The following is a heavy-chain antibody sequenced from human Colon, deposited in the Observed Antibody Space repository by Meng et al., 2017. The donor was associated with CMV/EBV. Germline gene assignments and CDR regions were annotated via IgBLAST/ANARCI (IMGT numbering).Heavy chain of an antibody. V-gene: IGHV4-34*01. J-gene: IGHJ4*02. CDR3: ARGRSIVGATYFDY. CDR2: INQSGST. D-gene: IGHD1-26*01. CDR1: GGYLSGYY. Sequence: SETLSLTCAVSGGYLSGYYWSWIRQPPGKGLEWIGEINQSGSTNYNPSLKSRVAISLGTSGNQFSLKVNSVTAADTAVYYCARGRSIVGATYFDYWGQGTLVTVSS.